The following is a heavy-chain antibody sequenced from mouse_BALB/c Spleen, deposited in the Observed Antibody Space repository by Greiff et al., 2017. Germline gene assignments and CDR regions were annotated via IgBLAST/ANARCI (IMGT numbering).Heavy chain of an antibody. D-gene: IGHD2-10*01. J-gene: IGHJ4*01. CDR3: ARAYYGNYYAMDY. CDR1: GYSITSGYY. Sequence: VQLQQSGPGLVKPSQSLSLTCSVTGYSITSGYYWNWIRQFPGNKLEWMGYISYDGSNNYNPSLKNRISITRDTSKNQFFLKLNSVTTEDTATYYCARAYYGNYYAMDYWGQGTSVTVSS. V-gene: IGHV3-6*02. CDR2: ISYDGSN.